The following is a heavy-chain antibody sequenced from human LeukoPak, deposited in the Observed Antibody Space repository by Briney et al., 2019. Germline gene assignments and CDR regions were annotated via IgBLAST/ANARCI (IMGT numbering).Heavy chain of an antibody. CDR3: ARDRGYSGYDLYDY. D-gene: IGHD5-12*01. Sequence: GGPLRLSCAASGFTFSTYWMGWVRQAPGKGLEWVANIKQDGSEIYYVDSVKGRFTISRDTAKDSLYLQMNSLRAEDTAVYYCARDRGYSGYDLYDYWGQGTLVT. CDR2: IKQDGSEI. J-gene: IGHJ4*02. V-gene: IGHV3-7*01. CDR1: GFTFSTYW.